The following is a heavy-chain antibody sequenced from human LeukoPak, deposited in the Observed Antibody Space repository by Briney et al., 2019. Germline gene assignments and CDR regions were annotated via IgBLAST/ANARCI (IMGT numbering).Heavy chain of an antibody. CDR1: GGSISTTSYY. V-gene: IGHV4-61*05. CDR2: IYYSGTT. CDR3: ARHSYNYYGLDV. D-gene: IGHD4-11*01. J-gene: IGHJ6*02. Sequence: PSETLSLTCTVSGGSISTTSYYWDWIRQPPGKGLEWIGYIYYSGTTNYNPSLKSRVSMSVDTSNNHLSLRLTPVTAADTALYYCARHSYNYYGLDVWGQGTTITVSS.